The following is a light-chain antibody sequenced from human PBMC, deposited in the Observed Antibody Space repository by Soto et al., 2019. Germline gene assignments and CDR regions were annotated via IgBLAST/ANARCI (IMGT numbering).Light chain of an antibody. CDR1: NIGSKS. Sequence: SYELPQPPSLSVAPGKTARITCGGNNIGSKSVHWYQQKPGQAPVLVIYYDSDRPSGIPERFSGSNSGNTATLTISRVEAGDEADYYCQVWDSSSDHPWVFGGGTKLTVL. CDR3: QVWDSSSDHPWV. J-gene: IGLJ3*02. V-gene: IGLV3-21*04. CDR2: YDS.